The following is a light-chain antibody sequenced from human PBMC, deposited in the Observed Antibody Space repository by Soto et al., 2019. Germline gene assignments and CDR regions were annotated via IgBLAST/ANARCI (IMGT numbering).Light chain of an antibody. V-gene: IGLV2-14*01. CDR3: ASYTSADTRV. CDR2: EVT. J-gene: IGLJ3*02. Sequence: QSALTQPASVSGSPGQSITISCTGTSSDIGGHDYDFWYQQYPGKAPKLLISEVTNRPSGVSRRFSGSKSGATASLTITGLLADDEAEYYCASYTSADTRVFGGGTKLTVL. CDR1: SSDIGGHDY.